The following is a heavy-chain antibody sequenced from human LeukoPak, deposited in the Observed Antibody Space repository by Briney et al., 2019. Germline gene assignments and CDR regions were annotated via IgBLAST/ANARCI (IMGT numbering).Heavy chain of an antibody. Sequence: SETLSLTCNVSGGSINSYHWSWIRQPAGEGLEWIGRLYSSGSFNYNPSLKSRVSMSVDTSKNQFSLKLTSVTAADTAVSFCARGGKATVVTLWGPGILVTVS. D-gene: IGHD4-23*01. J-gene: IGHJ4*02. CDR2: LYSSGSF. CDR1: GGSINSYH. CDR3: ARGGKATVVTL. V-gene: IGHV4-4*07.